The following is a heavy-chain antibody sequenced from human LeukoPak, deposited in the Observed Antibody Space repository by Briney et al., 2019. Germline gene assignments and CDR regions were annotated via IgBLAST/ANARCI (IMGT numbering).Heavy chain of an antibody. CDR2: INHSGST. CDR3: ARGRDQYQLLISEAFDI. V-gene: IGHV4-34*01. Sequence: SETLSLTCAVYGGSFSGYYWSWIRQPPGKGPEWIGEINHSGSTNYNPSLKSRVTISVDTSKNQFSLKLSSVTAADTAVYYCARGRDQYQLLISEAFDIWGQGTMVTVSS. J-gene: IGHJ3*02. CDR1: GGSFSGYY. D-gene: IGHD2-2*01.